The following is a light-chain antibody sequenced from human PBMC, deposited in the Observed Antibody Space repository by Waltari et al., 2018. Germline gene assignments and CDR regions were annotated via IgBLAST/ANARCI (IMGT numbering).Light chain of an antibody. CDR3: QQYFRTPPYT. CDR2: WAS. Sequence: DIVMTQSPDSLPVSLGQKATINCKASQNVLYSSNNKNYLAWYQQKPGQPPKLPIYWASIRESGVPGRCSGSGSGTDVTLTISSLQAEDVAVYYCQQYFRTPPYTFGQGTKLEIK. J-gene: IGKJ2*01. CDR1: QNVLYSSNNKNY. V-gene: IGKV4-1*01.